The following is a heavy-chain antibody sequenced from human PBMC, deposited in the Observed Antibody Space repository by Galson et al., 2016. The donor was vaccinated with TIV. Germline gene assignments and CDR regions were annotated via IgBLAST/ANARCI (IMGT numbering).Heavy chain of an antibody. CDR1: GFTFSTYA. CDR3: ARHLDVGDYDNSGYPDYFDS. V-gene: IGHV4-38-2*01. CDR2: IFYSGGT. D-gene: IGHD3-22*01. J-gene: IGHJ4*02. Sequence: LRLSCAASGFTFSTYAMSWIRQPPGKGLEWIAGIFYSGGTYYNPSLKNRLTTSVDTSKNQVSLRLSAVTAAATAVYYGARHLDVGDYDNSGYPDYFDSWGQGTLVTVSS.